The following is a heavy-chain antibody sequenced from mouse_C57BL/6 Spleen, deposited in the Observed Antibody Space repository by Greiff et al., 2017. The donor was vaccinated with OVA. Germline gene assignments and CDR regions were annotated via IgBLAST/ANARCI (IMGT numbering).Heavy chain of an antibody. CDR1: GYTFTSYW. V-gene: IGHV1-53*01. J-gene: IGHJ3*01. D-gene: IGHD2-1*01. CDR2: INPSNGGT. CDR3: AREGGNSLWFAY. Sequence: VQLQQSGTELVKPGASVKLSCKASGYTFTSYWMHWVKQRPGQGLEWIGNINPSNGGTNYNEKFKSKATLTVDKSSSTAYMQLSSLTSEDSAVYYCAREGGNSLWFAYWGQGTLVTVSA.